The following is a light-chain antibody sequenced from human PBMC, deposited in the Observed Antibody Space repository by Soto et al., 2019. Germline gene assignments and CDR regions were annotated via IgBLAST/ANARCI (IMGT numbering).Light chain of an antibody. CDR2: GAS. Sequence: EIVMTQSPATLSVSPGERATLSCRASQSVSSNLAWYQQKPGQAPRLLIYGASTRATGIPARFSASGTGTDFTLTISSLEPEDFAVYYCQQRSKWPPITFGQGTKVDIK. J-gene: IGKJ1*01. V-gene: IGKV3-15*01. CDR1: QSVSSN. CDR3: QQRSKWPPIT.